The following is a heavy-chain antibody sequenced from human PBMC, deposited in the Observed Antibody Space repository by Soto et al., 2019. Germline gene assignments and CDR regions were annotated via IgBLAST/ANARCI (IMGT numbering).Heavy chain of an antibody. CDR1: GDTFTFYS. Sequence: QVQLVQSGAEVKKPGSSVRVSCKASGDTFTFYSINWVRQAPGLGLEWMGRINPILSMSNYAQRFQGRVTMTADKSPSTAYIELSSLRSEETAMYYCASSYGSGYRAFDYWGQGALVTVSS. J-gene: IGHJ4*02. V-gene: IGHV1-69*02. CDR3: ASSYGSGYRAFDY. D-gene: IGHD3-10*01. CDR2: INPILSMS.